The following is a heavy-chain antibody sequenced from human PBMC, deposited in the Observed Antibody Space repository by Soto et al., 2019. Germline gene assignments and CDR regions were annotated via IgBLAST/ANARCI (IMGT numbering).Heavy chain of an antibody. CDR2: IYYSGST. Sequence: QLQLQESGPGLVKPSETLSLTCTVSGGSISSSSYYWGWIRQPPGKGLEWIGSIYYSGSTYYNPSLKSRVTISVDTSKNQFSLKLSSVTAADTAVYYCARRHPLYCSSTSCSSTNWFDPWGQGTLVTVSS. J-gene: IGHJ5*02. D-gene: IGHD2-2*01. CDR3: ARRHPLYCSSTSCSSTNWFDP. CDR1: GGSISSSSYY. V-gene: IGHV4-39*01.